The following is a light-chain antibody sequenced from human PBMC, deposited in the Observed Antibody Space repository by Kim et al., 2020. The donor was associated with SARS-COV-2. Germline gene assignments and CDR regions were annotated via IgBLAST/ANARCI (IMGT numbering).Light chain of an antibody. Sequence: GQSITISCPGTSRDVGRYNYVSWYQQHPGKAPKLMIYYVSNRPSGVSNRFSGSKSGNTASLTISGLQAEDEADYYCSSYTSSSTVVFGGGTQLTVL. J-gene: IGLJ2*01. CDR1: SRDVGRYNY. V-gene: IGLV2-14*03. CDR3: SSYTSSSTVV. CDR2: YVS.